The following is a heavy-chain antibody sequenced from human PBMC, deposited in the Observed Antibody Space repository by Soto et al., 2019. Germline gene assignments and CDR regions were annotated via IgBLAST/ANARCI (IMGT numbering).Heavy chain of an antibody. D-gene: IGHD3-3*01. J-gene: IGHJ3*02. CDR3: ARGGGVGVAGSAAFDM. CDR2: INPATGAA. CDR1: GYPVTAYY. Sequence: QLHLVQSGAVVKKPGASVTVSCSASGYPVTAYYMHWVRQAPGRGLEWMGGINPATGAAKYTQTFQGRCTMSRDTSMSTVFMDLSRLTSEDTAVFYCARGGGVGVAGSAAFDMWGQGTLVTVSS. V-gene: IGHV1-2*02.